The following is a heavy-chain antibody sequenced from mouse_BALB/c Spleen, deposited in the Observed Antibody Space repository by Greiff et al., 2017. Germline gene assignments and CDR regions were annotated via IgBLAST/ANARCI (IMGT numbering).Heavy chain of an antibody. D-gene: IGHD2-14*01. J-gene: IGHJ2*01. Sequence: VKVVESGPGLVQPSQSLSITCTVSGFSLTSYGVHWVRQSPGKGLEWLGVIWSGGSTDYNAAFISRLSISKDNSKSQVFFKMNSLQANDTAIYYCARKPVRQGGFDYWGQGTTLTVSS. CDR2: IWSGGST. CDR3: ARKPVRQGGFDY. V-gene: IGHV2-2*02. CDR1: GFSLTSYG.